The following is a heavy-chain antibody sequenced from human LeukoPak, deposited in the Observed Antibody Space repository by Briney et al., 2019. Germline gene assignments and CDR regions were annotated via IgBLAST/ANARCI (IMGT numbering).Heavy chain of an antibody. CDR2: ISWNSGSI. D-gene: IGHD3-22*01. V-gene: IGHV3-9*01. J-gene: IGHJ4*02. Sequence: PGGSLRLSCAAAGFTFDVYATGWVRHAAGEGLGWVSGISWNSGSIGYADSVKGRFTISRDNAKNSLYLQMNSLRAEDTALYYCARIPIVVITSGGYWGQGTLVTVSS. CDR3: ARIPIVVITSGGY. CDR1: GFTFDVYA.